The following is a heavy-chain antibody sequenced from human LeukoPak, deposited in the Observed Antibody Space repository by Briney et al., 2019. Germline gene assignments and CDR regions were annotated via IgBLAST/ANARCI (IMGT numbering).Heavy chain of an antibody. CDR2: ISAYNGNT. D-gene: IGHD2-15*01. CDR3: ARGDPPYCSGGSCPYWYFDL. V-gene: IGHV1-18*01. Sequence: ASVKVSCKASGYTFTSYGISLVRQAPGQGLEWMGLISAYNGNTNYAQKLQARVTMTTDTSTSTAYMELRSLRSDATAVYYCARGDPPYCSGGSCPYWYFDLWGRGTLVTVSS. J-gene: IGHJ2*01. CDR1: GYTFTSYG.